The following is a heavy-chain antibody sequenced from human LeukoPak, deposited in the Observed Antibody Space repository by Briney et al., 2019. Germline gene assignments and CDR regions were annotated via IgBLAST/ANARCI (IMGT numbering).Heavy chain of an antibody. Sequence: GGSLRLSRAASGFTFSTYWMSWVRQAPGKGLEWVANINQDGSEKYYVDSVKGRFTISRDNAKNSLFLQMNSQRAEDTAVYYCSCDYDILTRHYSDYWGQGTLVTVSS. CDR2: INQDGSEK. V-gene: IGHV3-7*01. D-gene: IGHD3-9*01. CDR1: GFTFSTYW. CDR3: SCDYDILTRHYSDY. J-gene: IGHJ4*02.